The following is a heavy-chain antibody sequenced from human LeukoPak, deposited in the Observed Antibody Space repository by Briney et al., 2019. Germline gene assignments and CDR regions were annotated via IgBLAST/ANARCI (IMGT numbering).Heavy chain of an antibody. D-gene: IGHD4-17*01. CDR2: IYSGGST. CDR1: GLNGRRHY. Sequence: GGYLRLFLGDPGLNGRRHYMNWGRHDPPQGLLWVSVIYSGGSTYYADSVRGRFTVSRDNSKNTLYLQMNSLRAEDTAVYYCARGEDYGDYFDYWGQGTLVTVSS. V-gene: IGHV3-53*01. CDR3: ARGEDYGDYFDY. J-gene: IGHJ4*02.